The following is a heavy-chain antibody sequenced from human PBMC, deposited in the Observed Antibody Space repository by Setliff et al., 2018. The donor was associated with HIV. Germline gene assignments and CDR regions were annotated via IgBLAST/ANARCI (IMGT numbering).Heavy chain of an antibody. V-gene: IGHV3-23*01. CDR1: GFNFSNHA. CDR2: LSGSGGST. D-gene: IGHD3-10*01. J-gene: IGHJ4*02. Sequence: PGGSLRLSCEVSGFNFSNHAMSWVRQAPGKGLDWVSSLSGSGGSTYYAGAVKGRFTISRDNSKNTVYLQLNSLTAEDTAVYYCAKDRGWGQGTLVTVSS. CDR3: AKDRG.